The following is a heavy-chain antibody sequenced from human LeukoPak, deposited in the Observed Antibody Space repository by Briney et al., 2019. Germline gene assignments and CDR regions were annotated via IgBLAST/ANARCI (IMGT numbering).Heavy chain of an antibody. V-gene: IGHV3-53*01. D-gene: IGHD3-3*01. J-gene: IGHJ4*02. CDR3: AGNYDFWSGRFDY. CDR1: GFTVSSNY. CDR2: IYSGGST. Sequence: GGSLRLSCAASGFTVSSNYMSWVRQAPGKGLERVSVIYSGGSTYYADSVKGRFTISRDNAKNSLYLQMNSLRAEDTAVYYCAGNYDFWSGRFDYWGQGTLVTVSS.